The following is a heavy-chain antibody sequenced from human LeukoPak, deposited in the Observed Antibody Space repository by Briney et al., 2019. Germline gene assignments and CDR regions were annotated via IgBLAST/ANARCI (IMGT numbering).Heavy chain of an antibody. CDR1: GYSINSFYY. CDR3: ARQVGGSYGEXXFDX. V-gene: IGHV4-38-2*01. CDR2: ISHRGSI. Sequence: SETLSLTCAVSGYSINSFYYWGWIRQPPGEGLEWIASISHRGSIYYNLSLKSRVTISVDTSKNQLSLKVNSVTAADTAVYYCARQVGGSYGEXXFDXWGQGTLV. D-gene: IGHD1-26*01. J-gene: IGHJ4*02.